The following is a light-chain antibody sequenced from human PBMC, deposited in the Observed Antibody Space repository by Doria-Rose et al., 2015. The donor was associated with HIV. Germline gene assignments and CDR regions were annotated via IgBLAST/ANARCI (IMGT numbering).Light chain of an antibody. Sequence: ELTQPPSVSVSPGQTASITCSGDKLGNKYVCWYQQKPGQPPVLVIYQDTKRPSGIPERFSGSNSGNTATLTISGTQAMDEADYHCQAWDSTTVVFGGGTKLTVL. CDR2: QDT. J-gene: IGLJ2*01. CDR1: KLGNKY. CDR3: QAWDSTTVV. V-gene: IGLV3-1*01.